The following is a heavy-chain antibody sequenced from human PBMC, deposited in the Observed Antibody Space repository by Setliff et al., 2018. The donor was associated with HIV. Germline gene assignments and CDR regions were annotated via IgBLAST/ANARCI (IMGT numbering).Heavy chain of an antibody. CDR2: MNPNSANT. CDR3: ALDYGDNNWFDP. D-gene: IGHD4-17*01. Sequence: ASVKVSCKASGYPFSSYDIHWVRQATGQGLEWMGWMNPNSANTGYAQKFQGRVTMTRDTSTSTAYMELSSLRSEDTAVYYCALDYGDNNWFDPWGQGTLVTVSS. CDR1: GYPFSSYD. J-gene: IGHJ5*02. V-gene: IGHV1-8*02.